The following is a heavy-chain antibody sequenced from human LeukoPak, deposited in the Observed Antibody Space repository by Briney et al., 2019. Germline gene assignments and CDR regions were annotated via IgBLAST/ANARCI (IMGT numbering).Heavy chain of an antibody. CDR1: GFTFSSYA. J-gene: IGHJ4*02. D-gene: IGHD3-3*01. Sequence: GGSLRLSCAASGFTFSSYAMSWVRQAPGKGLEWVSAISGSGGSTYYADSVKGRFTISRDNSKNMLYLQMNSLRAEDTAVYYCAKGETYYDFWSGYYMDCWGQGTLVTVSS. CDR3: AKGETYYDFWSGYYMDC. CDR2: ISGSGGST. V-gene: IGHV3-23*01.